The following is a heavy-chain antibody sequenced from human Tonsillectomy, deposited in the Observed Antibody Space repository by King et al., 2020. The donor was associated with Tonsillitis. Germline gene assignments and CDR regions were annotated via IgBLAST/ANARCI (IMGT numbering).Heavy chain of an antibody. CDR3: ARGLFITIFGVVIPSTLDY. V-gene: IGHV1-69*01. CDR2: IIPIFGKT. J-gene: IGHJ4*02. CDR1: GGTFSSHI. D-gene: IGHD3-3*01. Sequence: LVQSGAEVKQPGSSVKVSCKAAGGTFSSHIITWVRQAPGQGLAWMGGIIPIFGKTYSAEKFQGRVTITADESTSTAYMELSSLRFDDTAVYYCARGLFITIFGVVIPSTLDYWGQGTLVTVSS.